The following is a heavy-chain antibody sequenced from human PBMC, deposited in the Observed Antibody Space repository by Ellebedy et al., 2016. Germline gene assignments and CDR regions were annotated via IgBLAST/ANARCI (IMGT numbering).Heavy chain of an antibody. D-gene: IGHD2-15*01. CDR3: ARDRRPIGYCSGGSCRAVADAFDI. CDR2: INAGNGNT. CDR1: GYTFTSYA. Sequence: GGSLRLSCAASGYTFTSYAMHWVRQAPGQRLEWMGWINAGNGNTKYSQKLQGRVTMTTDTSTSTAYMELRSLRSDDTAVYYCARDRRPIGYCSGGSCRAVADAFDIWGQGTMVTVSS. J-gene: IGHJ3*02. V-gene: IGHV1-3*01.